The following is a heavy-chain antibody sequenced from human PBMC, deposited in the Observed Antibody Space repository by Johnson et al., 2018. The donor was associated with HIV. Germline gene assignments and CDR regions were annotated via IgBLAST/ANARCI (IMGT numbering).Heavy chain of an antibody. D-gene: IGHD3-3*01. Sequence: VQLVESGGNLVQPGRSLRLSCAASGFTFDDYAMHWVRQAPGKGPEWVSGINWNSGSRGYADSVKGRFPISRDNAKSSLYLQMNSLRAEDTALYYCVRAQFLEWLFFDAFDIWGQGTVVTVSS. V-gene: IGHV3-9*01. CDR2: INWNSGSR. J-gene: IGHJ3*02. CDR1: GFTFDDYA. CDR3: VRAQFLEWLFFDAFDI.